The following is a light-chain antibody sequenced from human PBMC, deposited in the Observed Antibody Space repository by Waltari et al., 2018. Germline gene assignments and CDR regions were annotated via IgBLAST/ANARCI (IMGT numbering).Light chain of an antibody. V-gene: IGKV1-39*01. CDR2: KAS. CDR3: QQSYTVLGT. CDR1: QPIFTY. J-gene: IGKJ2*01. Sequence: DIQMTQSPSFLSASVGDTVTFSCRSSQPIFTYLHWYQETPGKAPKLLIYKASTLHSGVPSRFSGSGSGTEFTLTISSLEPEDFADYFCQQSYTVLGTFGRGTKLEI.